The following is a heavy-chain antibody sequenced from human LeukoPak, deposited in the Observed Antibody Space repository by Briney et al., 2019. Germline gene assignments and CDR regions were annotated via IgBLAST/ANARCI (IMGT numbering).Heavy chain of an antibody. D-gene: IGHD6-25*01. CDR3: ARGEAGYWYFDL. V-gene: IGHV3-21*05. CDR2: ISSSSNYI. CDR1: GFTFSDYS. Sequence: GGSLRLSCAASGFTFSDYSMNWVRQAPGKGLEWVSYISSSSNYIYYANSVKGRFTISRDNAKDSLYVQMNSLRAEDTAVYYCARGEAGYWYFDLWVRGTLVSVSS. J-gene: IGHJ2*01.